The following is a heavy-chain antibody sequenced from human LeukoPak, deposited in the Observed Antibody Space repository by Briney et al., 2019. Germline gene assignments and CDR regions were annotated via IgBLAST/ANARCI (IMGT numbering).Heavy chain of an antibody. CDR1: GFTFDDYA. Sequence: GGSLRLSCAASGFTFDDYAMHWVRQAPGKGLEWVSGISWNSGSIGYADSVKGRFTISRDNAKNSLYLQMNSLRAEDTAVYYCAKAQSTGYNYDFWSGYSYYFDYWGQGTLVTVSS. CDR3: AKAQSTGYNYDFWSGYSYYFDY. D-gene: IGHD3-3*01. CDR2: ISWNSGSI. J-gene: IGHJ4*02. V-gene: IGHV3-9*01.